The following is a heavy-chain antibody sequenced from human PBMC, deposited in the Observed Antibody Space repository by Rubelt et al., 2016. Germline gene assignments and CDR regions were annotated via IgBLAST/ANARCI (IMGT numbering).Heavy chain of an antibody. CDR3: ARSKDTAMVTDADWYFDL. J-gene: IGHJ2*01. CDR2: LNAGHGNT. D-gene: IGHD5-18*01. CDR1: GYTFTSYA. V-gene: IGHV1-3*01. Sequence: QVQLVQSGAEVKKPGASVKGSCKAAGYTFTSYAMHWVRQAPGQRLEWMGWLNAGHGNTKYSQKFQGRVTITTETSASTAYMGLSSLSSEDTAVYYCARSKDTAMVTDADWYFDLGGRGTLVSVSS.